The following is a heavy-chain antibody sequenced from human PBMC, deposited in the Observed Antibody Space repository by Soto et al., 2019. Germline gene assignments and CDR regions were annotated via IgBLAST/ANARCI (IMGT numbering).Heavy chain of an antibody. CDR2: IYYSGST. CDR1: GGSVSSGSYY. D-gene: IGHD3-22*01. Sequence: LETLSLTCTVSGGSVSSGSYYWSWIRQPPGKGLEWIGYIYYSGSTNYNPSLKSRVTISVDTSKNQFSLKLSSVTAADTAVYYCARDGAYYYDSSINAFDIWGQGTMVTVSS. CDR3: ARDGAYYYDSSINAFDI. V-gene: IGHV4-61*01. J-gene: IGHJ3*02.